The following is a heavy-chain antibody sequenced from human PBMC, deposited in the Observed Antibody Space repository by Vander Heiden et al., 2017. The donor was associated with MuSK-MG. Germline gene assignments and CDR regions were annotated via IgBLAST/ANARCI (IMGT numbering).Heavy chain of an antibody. Sequence: EVQLVESGGGLVQPGGSLRLSCAASGFTFSSYNMNWVRQAPGKGLEWVSYISSSSSTIYYADSVKGRFTISRDNAKNSLSLQMNSLRAEDTALYYCTRDPRGYNWNSDYWGQGTLVTVSS. D-gene: IGHD1-20*01. V-gene: IGHV3-48*01. CDR1: GFTFSSYN. CDR3: TRDPRGYNWNSDY. CDR2: ISSSSSTI. J-gene: IGHJ4*02.